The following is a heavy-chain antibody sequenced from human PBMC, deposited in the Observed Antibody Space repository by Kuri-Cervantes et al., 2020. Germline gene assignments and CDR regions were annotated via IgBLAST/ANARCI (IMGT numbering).Heavy chain of an antibody. V-gene: IGHV3-7*01. J-gene: IGHJ4*02. Sequence: RGSLTLSCAASGFTFSSYAMHWVRQAPGKGLEWVAQIKEDGSQRYYVESLKGRFTISRDNAKNSLFLQINSLRVEDTAVYYCATDKGYFAFDYWGQGTLVTVSS. CDR2: IKEDGSQR. CDR1: GFTFSSYA. CDR3: ATDKGYFAFDY. D-gene: IGHD1-26*01.